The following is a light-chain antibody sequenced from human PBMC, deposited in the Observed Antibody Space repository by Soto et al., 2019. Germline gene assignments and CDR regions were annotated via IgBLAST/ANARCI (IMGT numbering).Light chain of an antibody. Sequence: AIQMAQSPSSLSASVGDRVTITCRASQGIRNDLGWYQQTQGKAPKLLIYAASKSQSGVPSRFSGSGSGTDFTLTISSLQPEDFATYYCLQDYSYPLTFGGGTRVEVK. CDR3: LQDYSYPLT. J-gene: IGKJ4*01. CDR1: QGIRND. V-gene: IGKV1-6*01. CDR2: AAS.